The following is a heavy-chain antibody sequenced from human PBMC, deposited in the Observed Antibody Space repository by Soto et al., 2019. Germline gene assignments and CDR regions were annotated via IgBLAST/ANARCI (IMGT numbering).Heavy chain of an antibody. Sequence: SETLSLTCTASGGSISSYYWSWIRQPPGKGLEWLGYIYYSGSTNYNPSLKSRVTISVDTSKNQFSLKLSSVTAADTAVYYCARGGGSPDYWGQGTQVTVSS. D-gene: IGHD1-26*01. V-gene: IGHV4-59*01. CDR1: GGSISSYY. J-gene: IGHJ4*02. CDR3: ARGGGSPDY. CDR2: IYYSGST.